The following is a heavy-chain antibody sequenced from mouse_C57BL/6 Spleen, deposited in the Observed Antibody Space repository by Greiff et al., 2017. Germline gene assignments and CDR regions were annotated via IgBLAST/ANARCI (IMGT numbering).Heavy chain of an antibody. V-gene: IGHV1-50*01. J-gene: IGHJ2*01. Sequence: QVQLKQPGAELVKPGASVKLSCKASGYTFTSYWMQWVKQRPGQGLEWIGKIDPSDSYTNYNQKFKGKATLTVDTSSSTAYMQLSSLTSEDSAVYYCARRNYYGYWGQGTTLTVSS. CDR1: GYTFTSYW. CDR2: IDPSDSYT. CDR3: ARRNYYGY. D-gene: IGHD1-1*01.